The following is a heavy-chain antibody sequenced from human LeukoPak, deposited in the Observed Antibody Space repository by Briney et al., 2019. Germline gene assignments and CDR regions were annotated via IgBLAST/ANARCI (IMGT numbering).Heavy chain of an antibody. Sequence: GGSLRLSCAASGFTFNNYAMDWVRQAPGKGLEWVAVISNDGNNQYYADSVKGRFTIPRDNSKNTLYLQMNSLRAEDTAVYYCARVAAAAGTHFDYWGQGTLVTVSS. J-gene: IGHJ4*02. CDR2: ISNDGNNQ. CDR3: ARVAAAAGTHFDY. D-gene: IGHD6-13*01. V-gene: IGHV3-30*04. CDR1: GFTFNNYA.